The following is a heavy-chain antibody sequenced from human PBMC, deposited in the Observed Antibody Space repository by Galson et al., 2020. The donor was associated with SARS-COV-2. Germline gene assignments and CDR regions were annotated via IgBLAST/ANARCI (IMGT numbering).Heavy chain of an antibody. CDR3: ARGRFIVRVLSAVTS. CDR1: GGSISSNDYY. D-gene: IGHD3-16*02. V-gene: IGHV4-39*07. CDR2: SHYRGNT. J-gene: IGHJ5*02. Sequence: ASETLSLTCTVSGGSISSNDYYWAWVRQPPGKGLEWIGNSHYRGNTYYNPSLESRASISIDTSRNKFSLKLTSATAADTAVYFCARGRFIVRVLSAVTSWGQGTLVTVSS.